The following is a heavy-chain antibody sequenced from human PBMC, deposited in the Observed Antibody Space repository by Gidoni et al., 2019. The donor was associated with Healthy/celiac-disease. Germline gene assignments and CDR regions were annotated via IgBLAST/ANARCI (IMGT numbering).Heavy chain of an antibody. CDR2: IYYSGST. J-gene: IGHJ3*02. CDR1: VGSISSYY. D-gene: IGHD2-2*01. Sequence: QVPLQESGPGLVKPSETLSLTCTVSVGSISSYYWSWIRQPPGKGLEWIGYIYYSGSTNYNPALKSRVTIAVDTSKNQFSLKLSSVTAADTAVYYCARGHPRDQAAFDIWGQGTMVTVSS. CDR3: ARGHPRDQAAFDI. V-gene: IGHV4-59*01.